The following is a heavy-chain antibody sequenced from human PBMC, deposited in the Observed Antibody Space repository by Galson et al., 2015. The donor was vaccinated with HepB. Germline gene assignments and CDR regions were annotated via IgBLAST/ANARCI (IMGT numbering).Heavy chain of an antibody. CDR1: GGSFSGYY. V-gene: IGHV4-34*01. Sequence: ETLSLTCAVYGGSFSGYYWSWLRQPPGKGLEWIGEINHSGSTNYNPSLKSRVTISVDTSKNQFSLKLSSVTAADTAVYYCARDRYSSSWYRRCWFDPWGQGTLVTVSS. D-gene: IGHD6-13*01. CDR3: ARDRYSSSWYRRCWFDP. J-gene: IGHJ5*02. CDR2: INHSGST.